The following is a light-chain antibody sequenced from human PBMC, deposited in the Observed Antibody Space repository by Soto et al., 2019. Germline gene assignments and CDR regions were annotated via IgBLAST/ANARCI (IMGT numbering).Light chain of an antibody. V-gene: IGKV1-12*01. J-gene: IGKJ2*01. Sequence: IQMTQSPSTVSASVGDRINISCRAARDIGDWLAWYQQRPGEAPKLLIYHASTLRSGGPPRVSGTRSGTIFTLTVIALQPEDFAAYYCQQGKTFPYTFGQGTRLET. CDR1: RDIGDW. CDR2: HAS. CDR3: QQGKTFPYT.